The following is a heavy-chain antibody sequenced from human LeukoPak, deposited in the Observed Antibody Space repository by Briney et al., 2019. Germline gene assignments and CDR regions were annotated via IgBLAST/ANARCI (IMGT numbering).Heavy chain of an antibody. D-gene: IGHD2-15*01. Sequence: SETLSLTCAVYGGSFSGYYWSWIRQPPGKGLEWIGYIYYSGSTNYNPSLKSRVTISVDTSKNQFSLKLSSVTAADTAVYYCARSVEGYCSGGSCCSYYYYMDVWGKGTTVTVSS. J-gene: IGHJ6*03. V-gene: IGHV4-59*01. CDR2: IYYSGST. CDR3: ARSVEGYCSGGSCCSYYYYMDV. CDR1: GGSFSGYY.